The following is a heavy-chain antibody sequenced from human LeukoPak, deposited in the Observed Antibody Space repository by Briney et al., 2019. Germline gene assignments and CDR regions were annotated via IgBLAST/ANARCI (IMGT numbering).Heavy chain of an antibody. J-gene: IGHJ4*02. D-gene: IGHD5-24*01. CDR3: ASNMGGDGYNWGTAY. CDR2: IYYSGST. V-gene: IGHV4-39*01. Sequence: PSETLSLTCTVSGGSISSSSYYWGWIRQPPGKGLEWIGSIYYSGSTYYNPSLKSRVTISVDTSKNQFSLKLSSVTAADTAVYYCASNMGGDGYNWGTAYWGQGTLVTVSS. CDR1: GGSISSSSYY.